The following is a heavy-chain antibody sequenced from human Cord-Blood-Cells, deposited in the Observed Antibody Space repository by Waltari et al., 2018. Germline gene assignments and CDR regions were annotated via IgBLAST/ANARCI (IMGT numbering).Heavy chain of an antibody. V-gene: IGHV3-23*01. J-gene: IGHJ4*02. CDR3: AKDLTLIVVVPAAIYDY. CDR2: ISGSGGST. Sequence: EVQLLESGGGLVQPGGSLRLSCEASGFPFSSYAMSWVRQAPGKGLEWVSAISGSGGSTYYADSVKGRFTISRDNSKNTLYLQMNSLRAEDTAVYYCAKDLTLIVVVPAAIYDYWGQGTLVTVSS. D-gene: IGHD2-2*01. CDR1: GFPFSSYA.